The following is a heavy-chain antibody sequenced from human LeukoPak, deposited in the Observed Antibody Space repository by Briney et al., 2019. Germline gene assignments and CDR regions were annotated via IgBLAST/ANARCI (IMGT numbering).Heavy chain of an antibody. V-gene: IGHV3-21*01. D-gene: IGHD5-12*01. Sequence: GGSLRLSCAASGFTFSNYSMNWVRQAPGKGLEWVSSISSSSSYIYYADSVKGRFTISRDNAKNSLYLQMNSLRAEDTAVYYCARDRGQWLRLRGWFDPWGQGTLVTVSS. CDR1: GFTFSNYS. J-gene: IGHJ5*02. CDR2: ISSSSSYI. CDR3: ARDRGQWLRLRGWFDP.